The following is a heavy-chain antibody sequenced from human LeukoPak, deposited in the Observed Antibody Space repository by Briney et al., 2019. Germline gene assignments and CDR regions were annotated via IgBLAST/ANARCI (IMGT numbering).Heavy chain of an antibody. CDR3: ARGPSLGIWFRELLWRDWFNWFDP. Sequence: GASVTVSCKASDYTFTGYYMHWVRQPPGQGLEWMGWSNTNSGNTGYAQKFQGTVTMTRNTSISTAYMELSSLRSEDTAVYYCARGPSLGIWFRELLWRDWFNWFDPWGQGTLVTVSS. J-gene: IGHJ5*02. D-gene: IGHD3-10*01. V-gene: IGHV1-8*02. CDR2: SNTNSGNT. CDR1: DYTFTGYY.